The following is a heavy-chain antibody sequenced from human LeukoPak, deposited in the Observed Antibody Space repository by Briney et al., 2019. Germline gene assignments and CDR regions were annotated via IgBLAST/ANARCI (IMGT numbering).Heavy chain of an antibody. J-gene: IGHJ3*02. Sequence: PSETLSLTCTVSGDSICSFNWWSWVRQPPGKGLEWIGEIHHSGRTNYNPSLKSRVTISIDTSKNQFSLKLSSVTAADTAVYYCARVPALPFGAFDIWGQGTMVTVSS. CDR2: IHHSGRT. CDR1: GDSICSFNW. CDR3: ARVPALPFGAFDI. D-gene: IGHD1-26*01. V-gene: IGHV4-4*02.